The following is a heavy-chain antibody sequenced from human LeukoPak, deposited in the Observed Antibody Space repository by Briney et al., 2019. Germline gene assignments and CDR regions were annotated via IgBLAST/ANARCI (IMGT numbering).Heavy chain of an antibody. Sequence: GESLKISCNGSGYSFTSYWIGWVRQMPGKGLEWMGIIYPGDYDTRYSPSFEGQVTISADKSISTAYLQWSSRKAADTAMYYCARLPRDGGYYFDYWGQGTLVTVSS. V-gene: IGHV5-51*01. J-gene: IGHJ4*02. CDR2: IYPGDYDT. D-gene: IGHD5-24*01. CDR1: GYSFTSYW. CDR3: ARLPRDGGYYFDY.